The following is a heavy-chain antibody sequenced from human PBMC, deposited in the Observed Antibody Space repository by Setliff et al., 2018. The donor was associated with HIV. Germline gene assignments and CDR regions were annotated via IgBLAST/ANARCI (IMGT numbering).Heavy chain of an antibody. J-gene: IGHJ4*02. CDR3: ARYCSGGSCYN. Sequence: GGSLRLSCAASGFTFSSYVMHWVRQAPGKGLEWVAVIWHDGNNKNYADSVKGRFTISRDNSKNTLYLQMNSLRAEDTAMYHCARYCSGGSCYNWGQGTLVTVSS. CDR1: GFTFSSYV. CDR2: IWHDGNNK. V-gene: IGHV3-33*08. D-gene: IGHD2-15*01.